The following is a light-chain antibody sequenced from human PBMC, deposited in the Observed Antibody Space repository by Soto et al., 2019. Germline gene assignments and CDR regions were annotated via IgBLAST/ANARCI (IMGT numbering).Light chain of an antibody. Sequence: EIVLTQSPGTLSLSPGERATLSCRASQSVSSSYLAWYQQKPGQAPRLHIYGASSRATGIPDRFSGSGSGTDFTLTISRLEPEDFAVYYCQQFAAFGQGTKVDIK. CDR3: QQFAA. J-gene: IGKJ1*01. CDR1: QSVSSSY. V-gene: IGKV3-20*01. CDR2: GAS.